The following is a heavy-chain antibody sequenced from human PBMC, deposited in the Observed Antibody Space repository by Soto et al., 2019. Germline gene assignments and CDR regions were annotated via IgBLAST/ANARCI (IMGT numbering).Heavy chain of an antibody. D-gene: IGHD2-2*01. CDR2: ITTSGGST. V-gene: IGHV3-23*01. J-gene: IGHJ4*02. Sequence: EVQLLESGGGLVQPGGSLRLSCAASGFTFSSYAMSWVRQAPGKGLEWVSTITTSGGSTYNADSVKGRFTISRDNSKNMLYLQMNSLRAHDTAVYYCAKELLEVVPAAIDSWGQGTLVTVSS. CDR1: GFTFSSYA. CDR3: AKELLEVVPAAIDS.